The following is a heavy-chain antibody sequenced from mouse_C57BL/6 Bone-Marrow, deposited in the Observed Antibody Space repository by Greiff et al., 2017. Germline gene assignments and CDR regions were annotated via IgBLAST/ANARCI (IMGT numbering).Heavy chain of an antibody. Sequence: VQLQQSGPGLVQPSQSLSITCTVSGFSLTSYGVHWVRQSPGKGLEWLGAIWSGGSTDCNAAFISRLSISKDNSKSQVFFKMNSLQSDDTAIYYSARRGYYSNYHYAMDYWGQGTSVTVSS. J-gene: IGHJ4*01. CDR3: ARRGYYSNYHYAMDY. D-gene: IGHD2-5*01. V-gene: IGHV2-2*01. CDR2: IWSGGST. CDR1: GFSLTSYG.